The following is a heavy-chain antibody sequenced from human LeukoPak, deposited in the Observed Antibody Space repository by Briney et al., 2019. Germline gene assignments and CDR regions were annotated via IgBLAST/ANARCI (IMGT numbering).Heavy chain of an antibody. D-gene: IGHD2-15*01. V-gene: IGHV3-21*01. CDR1: GFTFSSYA. CDR2: ISSSSSYI. J-gene: IGHJ6*02. Sequence: GGSLRLSCAASGFTFSSYAMPWVRQAPGKGLEWVSSISSSSSYIYYADSVKGRFTISRDNAKNSLYLQMNSLRAEDTAVYYCARVYCSGGSCYYYYGMDVWGQGTTVTVSS. CDR3: ARVYCSGGSCYYYYGMDV.